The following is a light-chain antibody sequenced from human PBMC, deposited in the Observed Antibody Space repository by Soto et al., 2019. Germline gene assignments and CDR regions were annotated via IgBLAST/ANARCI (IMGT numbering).Light chain of an antibody. Sequence: EVVLTQSPATLSVSPGERATLSCRASQTVGTNLAWYQQRPGQAPRLLIYGASTRATGIPARFSGSGSGSEFTLTISRLQSDDFAVYSCQQYNQWPLFTFGPGTRVDNK. CDR3: QQYNQWPLFT. CDR1: QTVGTN. V-gene: IGKV3-15*01. CDR2: GAS. J-gene: IGKJ3*01.